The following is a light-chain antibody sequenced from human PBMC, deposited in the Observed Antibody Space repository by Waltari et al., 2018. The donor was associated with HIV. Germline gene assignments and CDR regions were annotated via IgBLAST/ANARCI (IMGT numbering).Light chain of an antibody. CDR2: AAS. J-gene: IGKJ4*02. Sequence: EIVMTPSPVTLSVSPGHRATLSCRASPRISGNIAWYQQQPGQAPRLLILAASTRATGVPARFSGSGVGTGFTLSISALQSEDFASARCEQYIGWPRTFGRGTKVEVK. CDR1: PRISGN. V-gene: IGKV3-15*01. CDR3: EQYIGWPRT.